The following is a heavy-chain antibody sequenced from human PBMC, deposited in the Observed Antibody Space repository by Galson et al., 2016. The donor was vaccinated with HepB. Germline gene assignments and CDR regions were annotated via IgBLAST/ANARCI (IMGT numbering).Heavy chain of an antibody. Sequence: SLRLSCAASGFTFGSYPMSWVRQAPGKGLEWVSTITGPGGSTYYADSVKGRFTISRDNSKSTLYLQMSSLTAEDTAVYYCAKKVAPGPFDSWGQGTLVTVSS. CDR2: ITGPGGST. V-gene: IGHV3-23*01. CDR3: AKKVAPGPFDS. J-gene: IGHJ4*02. CDR1: GFTFGSYP. D-gene: IGHD6-13*01.